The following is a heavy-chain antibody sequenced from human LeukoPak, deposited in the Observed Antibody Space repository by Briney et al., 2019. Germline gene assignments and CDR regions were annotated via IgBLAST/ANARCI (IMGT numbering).Heavy chain of an antibody. CDR2: INHSGST. D-gene: IGHD3-10*01. CDR1: GGSLSGYY. Sequence: SETLSLTCAVYGGSLSGYYWSWIRQPPGKGLEWIGEINHSGSTNYNPSLKSRVTISVDTSKNQFSLKLSSVTAADTAVYYCARGFLWFGELGYWGQGTLVTVSS. V-gene: IGHV4-34*01. CDR3: ARGFLWFGELGY. J-gene: IGHJ4*02.